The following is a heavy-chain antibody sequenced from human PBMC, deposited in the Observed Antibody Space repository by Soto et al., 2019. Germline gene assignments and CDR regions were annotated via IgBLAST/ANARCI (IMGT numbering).Heavy chain of an antibody. CDR2: ISRNGDRT. CDR3: VKDLTLVACIYATQYKDYDGVDV. CDR1: GFTFNSYA. V-gene: IGHV3-64D*06. D-gene: IGHD6-19*01. J-gene: IGHJ6*01. Sequence: VHLVESGGGLVQPGGSLRLSCAASGFTFNSYAMHWVRQAPGKGLQYVSRISRNGDRTYYADSVKGRFTVSRDNSKMTLYLQMSSLTAEDTTMYYCVKDLTLVACIYATQYKDYDGVDVWGQGTTVNVSS.